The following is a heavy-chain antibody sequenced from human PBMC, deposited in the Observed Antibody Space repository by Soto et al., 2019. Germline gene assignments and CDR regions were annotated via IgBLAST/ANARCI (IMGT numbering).Heavy chain of an antibody. CDR1: GFTFSSYE. V-gene: IGHV3-48*03. CDR2: ISGSGSTR. J-gene: IGHJ4*02. Sequence: GGSLRLSCAASGFTFSSYEMNWVRQAAGKGLEWVSYISGSGSTRYYADSVKGRFTISRDNAKNSLYLQMNSLGAEDTAVYYCARGWDGDDSGSYFFDYWGQGTLVTVSS. CDR3: ARGWDGDDSGSYFFDY. D-gene: IGHD1-26*01.